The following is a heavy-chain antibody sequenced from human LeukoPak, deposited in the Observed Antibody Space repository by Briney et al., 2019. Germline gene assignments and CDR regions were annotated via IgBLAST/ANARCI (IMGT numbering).Heavy chain of an antibody. J-gene: IGHJ6*03. D-gene: IGHD2-2*01. CDR2: ISSSGSSI. Sequence: GGSLRLSCVVSGFNFNNHEMNWVRQAPGKGLEWVSYISSSGSSIYYADSVKGRFTISRDNAKNSLYLQMNSLRVEDTAVYYCVRDDGAYYQHPMDVWGKGTTVTVSS. CDR1: GFNFNNHE. V-gene: IGHV3-48*03. CDR3: VRDDGAYYQHPMDV.